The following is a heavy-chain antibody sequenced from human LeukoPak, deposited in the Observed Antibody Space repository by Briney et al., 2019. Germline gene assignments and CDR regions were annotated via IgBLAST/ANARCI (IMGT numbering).Heavy chain of an antibody. J-gene: IGHJ6*03. CDR2: ISGSGGST. V-gene: IGHV3-23*01. D-gene: IGHD6-19*01. CDR3: AKGSKAVLFTRDRYMDV. CDR1: GFTFSSYA. Sequence: GGSLRLSCAASGFTFSSYAMSWVRQAPGKGLEWVSVISGSGGSTYYADSVKGRFTISRDNSKNTLYLQMNSLRAEDTAVYFCAKGSKAVLFTRDRYMDVWGKGTTVTISS.